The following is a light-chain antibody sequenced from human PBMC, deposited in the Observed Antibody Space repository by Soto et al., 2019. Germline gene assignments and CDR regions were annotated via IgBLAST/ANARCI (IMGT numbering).Light chain of an antibody. V-gene: IGKV1-5*03. CDR3: QHYNTYWT. Sequence: DIQMTQSPSTLSASVGDRVTITCRASQSITSWLAWYQQKPGKAPKLLIYKASILESGVPSRFSGSGSGTDFTLTISSLQPDDFATYYCQHYNTYWTFGQGNKVEIK. CDR2: KAS. J-gene: IGKJ1*01. CDR1: QSITSW.